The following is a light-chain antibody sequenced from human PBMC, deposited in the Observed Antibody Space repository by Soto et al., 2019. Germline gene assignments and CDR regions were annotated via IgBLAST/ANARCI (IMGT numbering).Light chain of an antibody. CDR3: CSYTSGSTLYV. CDR2: EAT. CDR1: SSNIGSYNF. V-gene: IGLV2-14*02. J-gene: IGLJ1*01. Sequence: QSALTQPASVSGSPGQSITISCTGTSSNIGSYNFVSWYQQRPGRAPKLMIFEATKRPSGVPPRFSGSKSDNTASLTISGLQAEDEADYYCCSYTSGSTLYVFGAGTKLTVL.